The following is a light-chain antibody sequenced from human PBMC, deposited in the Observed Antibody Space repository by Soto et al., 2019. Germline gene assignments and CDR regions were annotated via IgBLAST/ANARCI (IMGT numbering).Light chain of an antibody. J-gene: IGKJ3*01. V-gene: IGKV1-39*01. CDR2: SAS. CDR1: QSIGTS. Sequence: DFQMTQSPSSLSASVGDRVSITCRASQSIGTSLNWYQQKPGKAPKLLIYSASTLQGGGPSRFSGSGSGTDFTLTISSLQHEDFATYYFQQNYTAPCTFGPGTKVDVK. CDR3: QQNYTAPCT.